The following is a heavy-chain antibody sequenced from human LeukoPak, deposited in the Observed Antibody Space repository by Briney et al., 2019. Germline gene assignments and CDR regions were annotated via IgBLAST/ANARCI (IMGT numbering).Heavy chain of an antibody. CDR1: GGSISSYY. CDR3: ARVDSGSYSTHFDY. V-gene: IGHV4-59*01. D-gene: IGHD1-26*01. J-gene: IGHJ4*02. Sequence: SETLSLTCTGAGGSISSYYWSWIRQPPGKGLEWIGYIYYSGSTNYNPSLKSRVTISVDTSKNQFSLKLSSVTAADTAVYYCARVDSGSYSTHFDYWGQGTLVTVSS. CDR2: IYYSGST.